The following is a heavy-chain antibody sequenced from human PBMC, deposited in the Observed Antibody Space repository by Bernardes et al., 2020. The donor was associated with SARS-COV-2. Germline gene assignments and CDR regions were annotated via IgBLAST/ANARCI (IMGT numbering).Heavy chain of an antibody. CDR2: INSDGSST. CDR1: GFIFSSHW. J-gene: IGHJ6*02. CDR3: AVATNHYYGMDV. D-gene: IGHD5-12*01. V-gene: IGHV3-74*01. Sequence: GGSLRLSCVASGFIFSSHWMHWVRQVPGKGLVWVSRINSDGSSTSYADSVKGRFTISRDNAKNTLYLQVNSLRAEDTAVYYCAVATNHYYGMDVWGQGTTVTVSS.